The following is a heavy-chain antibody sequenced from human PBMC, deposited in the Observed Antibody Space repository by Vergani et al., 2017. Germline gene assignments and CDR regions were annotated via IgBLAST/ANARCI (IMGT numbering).Heavy chain of an antibody. CDR1: GFTFSSYG. J-gene: IGHJ6*03. CDR2: IWYDGSNK. CDR3: ASWVDTAMVGYYYYYMDV. Sequence: QVQLVESGGGVVQPGRSLRLSCAASGFTFSSYGMHWVRQAPGKGLEWVAVIWYDGSNKYYADSVKGRFTISRDNSKNTLYLQMNSLRAEDTAVYYCASWVDTAMVGYYYYYMDVWGKGTTVTVSS. D-gene: IGHD5-18*01. V-gene: IGHV3-33*01.